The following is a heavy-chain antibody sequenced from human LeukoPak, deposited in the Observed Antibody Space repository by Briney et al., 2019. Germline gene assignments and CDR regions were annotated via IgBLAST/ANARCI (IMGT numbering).Heavy chain of an antibody. CDR1: GYTFTSYY. V-gene: IGHV1-46*01. CDR3: ARTELLWFGELFSPTIYDY. J-gene: IGHJ4*02. CDR2: INPSGGST. D-gene: IGHD3-10*01. Sequence: ASVKVSCKASGYTFTSYYMHWVRQAPGQGLEWMGIINPSGGSTSYAQKFQGRVTMTRDMSTSTVYMELSSLRSEDTAVYYCARTELLWFGELFSPTIYDYWGQGTLVTVSS.